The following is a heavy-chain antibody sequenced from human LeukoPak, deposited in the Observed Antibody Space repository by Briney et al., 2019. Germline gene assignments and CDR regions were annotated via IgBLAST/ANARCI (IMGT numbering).Heavy chain of an antibody. D-gene: IGHD6-13*01. CDR1: GYSIRFGYY. Sequence: PSETLSLTCTVSGYSIRFGYYWGWFRQPPGKGLEWIGEINHGGSTSYNPSLKSRVTISVDTSKSQFSLKLSSVTAADTAVYYCARAIFSSSSPGGYWGQGTLVTVSS. V-gene: IGHV4-38-2*02. CDR3: ARAIFSSSSPGGY. CDR2: INHGGST. J-gene: IGHJ4*02.